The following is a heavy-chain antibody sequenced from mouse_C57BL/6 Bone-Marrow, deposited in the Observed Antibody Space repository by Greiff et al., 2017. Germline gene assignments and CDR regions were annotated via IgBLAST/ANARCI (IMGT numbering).Heavy chain of an antibody. J-gene: IGHJ3*01. V-gene: IGHV3-1*01. D-gene: IGHD2-4*01. CDR2: ISYSGST. CDR1: GYSITSGYD. Sequence: EVKVVESGPGMVKPSQSLSLTCTVTGYSITSGYDWHWIRHFPGNKLEWMGYISYSGSTNYNPSLKSRISITHDTSKNHFFLKLNSVTTEDTATYYCARDFYYDYRGFAYWGQGTLVTVSA. CDR3: ARDFYYDYRGFAY.